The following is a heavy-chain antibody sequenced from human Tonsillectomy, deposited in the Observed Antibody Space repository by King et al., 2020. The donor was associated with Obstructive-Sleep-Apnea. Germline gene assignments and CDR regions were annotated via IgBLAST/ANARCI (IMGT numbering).Heavy chain of an antibody. V-gene: IGHV4-31*03. D-gene: IGHD4-23*01. CDR3: ARGISHGGFDY. CDR1: GDSISSGGYY. Sequence: VPLQESGPRLVKPSQTLSLTCTVSGDSISSGGYYWSWIRQHPGKGLEWIAYIYYSGTTYYNPSLESRVTMSVDMSKNQFSLNLSSMTAADTALYYCARGISHGGFDYWGQGTLVTVSS. J-gene: IGHJ4*02. CDR2: IYYSGTT.